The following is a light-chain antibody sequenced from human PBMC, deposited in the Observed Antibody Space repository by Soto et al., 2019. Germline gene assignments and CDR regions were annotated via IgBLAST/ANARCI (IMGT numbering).Light chain of an antibody. Sequence: DIQMTQSPSSLSASVGDRVTITCRASESISNDLHWYQQKPGKAPKILIYAASTLQSGVPSRFSGSGSGTYFALTISSLQPEDFATYYCQQSYTASSYTFGQGTKLQIK. CDR3: QQSYTASSYT. V-gene: IGKV1-39*01. CDR2: AAS. J-gene: IGKJ2*01. CDR1: ESISND.